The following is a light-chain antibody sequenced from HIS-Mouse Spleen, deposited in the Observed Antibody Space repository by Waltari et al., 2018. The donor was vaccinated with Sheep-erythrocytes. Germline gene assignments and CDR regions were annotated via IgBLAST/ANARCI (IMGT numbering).Light chain of an antibody. CDR1: SSDVGGSNY. V-gene: IGLV2-8*01. Sequence: QSALTQPPSASGSPGQSVTISCTGTSSDVGGSNYVSWYQQHPGKAPKLIIYEVSKRPSGVPDRFSGSKSGNTASLTVSGLQAEDEADYYCSSYAGSNNWVFGGGTKLTVL. J-gene: IGLJ3*02. CDR3: SSYAGSNNWV. CDR2: EVS.